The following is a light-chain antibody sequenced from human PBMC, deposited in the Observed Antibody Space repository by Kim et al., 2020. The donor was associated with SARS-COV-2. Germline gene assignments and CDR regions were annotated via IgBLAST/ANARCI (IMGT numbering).Light chain of an antibody. J-gene: IGKJ4*01. CDR2: ASS. CDR3: QQYNSYPLT. Sequence: PSVGARVTITCRASQGISYYLAWFQQKPGEAPKSLIYASSSLQSGVPSKCSGSRSGTDFTLTISSLPPEDFATYYCQQYNSYPLTFGGGTKVDIK. CDR1: QGISYY. V-gene: IGKV1-16*02.